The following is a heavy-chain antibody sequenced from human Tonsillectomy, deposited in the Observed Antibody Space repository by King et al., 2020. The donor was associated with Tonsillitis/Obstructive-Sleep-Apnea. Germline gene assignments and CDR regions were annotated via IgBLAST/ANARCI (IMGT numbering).Heavy chain of an antibody. V-gene: IGHV4-34*01. J-gene: IGHJ4*02. CDR2: INHSGST. Sequence: VQLHQWGAGLLKPSETLSLTCAVYGGSFSGYYWSWIRQPPGKGLEWIGEINHSGSTNYNPSLKSRVTISVDTSKNQFSLKLSSVTAADTAVYYCARGRFHGDNFDYWGQGTLVTVSS. CDR3: ARGRFHGDNFDY. CDR1: GGSFSGYY. D-gene: IGHD4-17*01.